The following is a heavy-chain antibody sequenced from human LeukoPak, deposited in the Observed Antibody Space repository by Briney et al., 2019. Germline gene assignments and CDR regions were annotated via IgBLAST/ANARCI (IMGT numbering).Heavy chain of an antibody. V-gene: IGHV5-51*01. CDR1: GYSFPSYW. CDR2: IYPVNSDT. J-gene: IGHJ5*02. Sequence: GESLKISCKGSGYSFPSYWIGWVPQMPGKGLEWMGIIYPVNSDTRYSPSFQGQVTISADKSINTAYLQWSSLKASDTAMYYCARRGYTYGSRVANWFDPWGQGTLVTVSS. CDR3: ARRGYTYGSRVANWFDP. D-gene: IGHD5-18*01.